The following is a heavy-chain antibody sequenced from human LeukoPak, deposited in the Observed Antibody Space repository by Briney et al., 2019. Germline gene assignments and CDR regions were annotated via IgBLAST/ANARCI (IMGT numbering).Heavy chain of an antibody. CDR2: IYYSGST. J-gene: IGHJ4*02. CDR3: ARVTTVTTSFHFDY. CDR1: GGSVSSGGYY. Sequence: SETLSLTCTVSGGSVSSGGYYWSWIRQPPGEGLEWIGYIYYSGSTYYHPSLKSRVTISLDTSKNQFSLKLSSVTAADTAVYYCARVTTVTTSFHFDYWGQGTLVTVSS. D-gene: IGHD4-17*01. V-gene: IGHV4-30-4*01.